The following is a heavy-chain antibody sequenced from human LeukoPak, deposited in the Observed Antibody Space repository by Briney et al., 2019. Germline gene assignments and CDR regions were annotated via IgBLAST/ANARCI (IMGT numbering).Heavy chain of an antibody. J-gene: IGHJ5*02. V-gene: IGHV1-18*01. CDR1: GYTFTSYG. CDR2: ISAYNGNT. CDR3: ARDRPPMVRGVIRSWFDP. D-gene: IGHD3-10*01. Sequence: ASVKVSCKASGYTFTSYGISWVRQAPGQGLEWMGWISAYNGNTNYAQSLQGRVTMTTDTSTTTAYMELRSLRSDDTAVYYCARDRPPMVRGVIRSWFDPWSQGTLVTVSS.